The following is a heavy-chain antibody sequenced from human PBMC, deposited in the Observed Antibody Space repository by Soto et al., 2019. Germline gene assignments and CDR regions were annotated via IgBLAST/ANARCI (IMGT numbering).Heavy chain of an antibody. CDR3: TRGYSSGWNYYYYYGMDV. CDR2: IIPIFGTA. V-gene: IGHV1-69*13. J-gene: IGHJ6*02. CDR1: GGTFSSYA. D-gene: IGHD6-19*01. Sequence: QVQLVQSGAEVKKPGSSVKVSCKASGGTFSSYAISWVRQAPGQGLEWMGGIIPIFGTANYAQKFEGRVTITADESTSTAYMELSSLRSEDTAVYYCTRGYSSGWNYYYYYGMDVWGQGTTVTVSS.